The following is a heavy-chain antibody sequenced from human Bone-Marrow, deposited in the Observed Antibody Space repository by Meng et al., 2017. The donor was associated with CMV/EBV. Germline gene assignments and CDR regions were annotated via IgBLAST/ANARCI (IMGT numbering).Heavy chain of an antibody. CDR1: GGTFSSYT. CDR2: IITILGIA. V-gene: IGHV1-69*02. CDR3: ARNWFGELDWFDP. D-gene: IGHD3-10*01. J-gene: IGHJ5*02. Sequence: SVTVSCKASGGTFSSYTISWVRQAPGQGLEWMGRIITILGIANYAQKFQGRVTITADKSTSTAYMELRSLRSEDTAVYYCARNWFGELDWFDPWGQGTLVTVSS.